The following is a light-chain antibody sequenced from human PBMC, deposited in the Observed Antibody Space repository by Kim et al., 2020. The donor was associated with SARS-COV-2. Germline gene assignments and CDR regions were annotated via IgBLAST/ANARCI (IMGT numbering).Light chain of an antibody. CDR2: GAS. J-gene: IGKJ2*01. Sequence: ETILTQSPGTLSLSPRERATLSCRASQSVGSNYLAWFQQKPGQAPRLLIYGASGRATGIPDRFSGSGSGTDFTLTISRLEPEDFAVYYCQQYGNSPRTFGQGTKLEI. CDR3: QQYGNSPRT. V-gene: IGKV3-20*01. CDR1: QSVGSNY.